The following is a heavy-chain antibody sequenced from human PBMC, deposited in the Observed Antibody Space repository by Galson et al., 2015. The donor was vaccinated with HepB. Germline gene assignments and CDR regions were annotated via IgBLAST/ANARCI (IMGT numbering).Heavy chain of an antibody. CDR3: AKDSQLRVWQWLVPWGGGHFFDY. J-gene: IGHJ4*02. V-gene: IGHV3-30*18. CDR1: GFTFSSYG. D-gene: IGHD6-19*01. CDR2: ISYDGSNK. Sequence: SLRLSCAASGFTFSSYGMHWVRQAPGKGLEWVAVISYDGSNKYYADSVKGRFTISRDNSKNTLYLQMNSLRAEDTAVYYCAKDSQLRVWQWLVPWGGGHFFDYWGQGTLVTVSS.